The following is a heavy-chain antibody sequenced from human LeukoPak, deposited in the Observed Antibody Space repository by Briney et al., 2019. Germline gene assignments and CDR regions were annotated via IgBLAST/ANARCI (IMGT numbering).Heavy chain of an antibody. CDR1: GFTFDDYA. CDR3: AKASAMGLRLGVLSLPLFDY. CDR2: ISWNSGSI. Sequence: GGSLRLSCAASGFTFDDYAVHWVRQAPGKGLEWVSGISWNSGSIGCADSVKGRFTISRDNAKNSLSLQMNSLRGEDTALYYCAKASAMGLRLGVLSLPLFDYWGQGTLVTVSS. V-gene: IGHV3-9*01. J-gene: IGHJ4*02. D-gene: IGHD3-16*02.